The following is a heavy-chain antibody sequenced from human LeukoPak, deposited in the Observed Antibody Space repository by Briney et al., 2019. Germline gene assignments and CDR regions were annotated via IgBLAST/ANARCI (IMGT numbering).Heavy chain of an antibody. J-gene: IGHJ5*02. CDR3: ARSDKVGPTTWLTDQDAWFDP. V-gene: IGHV1-2*02. D-gene: IGHD1-26*01. CDR1: GYTFTGYH. Sequence: ASVKVSCKASGYTFTGYHLHWVRQAPGHGLEWMGWINPNSGDTNYEQKFQGRATMTRDTSITTAYMELSRLKSDDTAVYYCARSDKVGPTTWLTDQDAWFDPWGQGTLVTVSS. CDR2: INPNSGDT.